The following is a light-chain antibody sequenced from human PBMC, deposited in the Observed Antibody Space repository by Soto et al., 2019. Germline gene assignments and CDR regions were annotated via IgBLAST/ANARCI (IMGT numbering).Light chain of an antibody. V-gene: IGKV3-20*01. CDR1: QSVSGSY. Sequence: EVGLPQSPGTLSLSPGERATLSCRASQSVSGSYLAWYQQKPGQAPRLLIYCASGRATGIPGRFSGSGSGADFTLTISRLEPEDLAVYYCQQYGSSPQTFGQGTKVEV. CDR2: CAS. J-gene: IGKJ1*01. CDR3: QQYGSSPQT.